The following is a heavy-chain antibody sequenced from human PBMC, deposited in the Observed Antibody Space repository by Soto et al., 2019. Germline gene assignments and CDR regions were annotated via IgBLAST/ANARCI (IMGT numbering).Heavy chain of an antibody. CDR1: GFTFSDYY. CDR3: ASAPDFWSGYYFDY. CDR2: ISSSGSTI. D-gene: IGHD3-3*01. Sequence: GGSLRLSCAASGFTFSDYYMSWIRQAPGKGLEWVSYISSSGSTIYYADSVKGRFTISRDNAKNSLYLQMNSLRAEDTAVYYCASAPDFWSGYYFDYWGQGTLVTVSS. J-gene: IGHJ4*02. V-gene: IGHV3-11*01.